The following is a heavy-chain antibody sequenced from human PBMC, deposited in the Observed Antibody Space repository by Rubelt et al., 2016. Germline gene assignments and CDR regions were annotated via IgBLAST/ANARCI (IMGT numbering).Heavy chain of an antibody. D-gene: IGHD5-18*01. CDR2: INHSGDT. V-gene: IGHV4-34*01. Sequence: QVQLQEPGPGLVKSSETLSLTCDVYVGTFSGYYWNWIRQPPGKGLEWIGGINHSGDTNYNPSLQGRVSLSMAASKSQFSLRLRSATAADTAVYYCVRGGNNYAHKGGFDRWGQGTLVTVSS. CDR1: VGTFSGYY. J-gene: IGHJ4*02. CDR3: VRGGNNYAHKGGFDR.